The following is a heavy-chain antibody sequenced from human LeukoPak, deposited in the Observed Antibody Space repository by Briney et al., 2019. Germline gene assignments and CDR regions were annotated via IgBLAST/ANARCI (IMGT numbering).Heavy chain of an antibody. Sequence: PSQALSLTCTVSGGSISSGDYYWSWIRQPPGKGLEWIGYISYSGGTNYNPSLKSRVTISVDTSKNQFSLKLNSVTAADTAVYYCARRYCHSSNCYFDSWGQGTLVTVSS. CDR1: GGSISSGDYY. CDR3: ARRYCHSSNCYFDS. V-gene: IGHV4-61*08. J-gene: IGHJ4*02. CDR2: ISYSGGT. D-gene: IGHD2/OR15-2a*01.